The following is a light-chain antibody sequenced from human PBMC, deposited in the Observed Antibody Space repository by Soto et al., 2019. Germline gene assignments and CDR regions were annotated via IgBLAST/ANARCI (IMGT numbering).Light chain of an antibody. CDR2: KAS. Sequence: DIQMTQSPSTLSASVGDRVTITCRASQSISSGLAWYQQKPGKAPKLLIYKASSLESGVPSRFSGSGSGTEFTLTISSLQPDDFATYYCKQYNNYPWTFGQGTQVEIK. J-gene: IGKJ1*01. V-gene: IGKV1-5*03. CDR3: KQYNNYPWT. CDR1: QSISSG.